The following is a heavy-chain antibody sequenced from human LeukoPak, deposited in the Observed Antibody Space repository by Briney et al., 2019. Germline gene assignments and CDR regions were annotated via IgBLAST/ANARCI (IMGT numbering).Heavy chain of an antibody. V-gene: IGHV3-21*01. D-gene: IGHD3-22*01. CDR3: ARALYYDSSGYYYSYYMDV. CDR1: GFTFSSYS. CDR2: ISSSSSYI. J-gene: IGHJ6*03. Sequence: GGSLRLSCVASGFTFSSYSMNWVRQAPGKGLEWVSSISSSSSYIYYADSVKGRFTISRDNAKNSLYLQMNSLRAEDTAVYYCARALYYDSSGYYYSYYMDVWGKGTTVTISS.